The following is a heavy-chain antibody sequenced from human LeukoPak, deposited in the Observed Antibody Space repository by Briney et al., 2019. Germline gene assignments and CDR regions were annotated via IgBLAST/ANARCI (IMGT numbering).Heavy chain of an antibody. CDR3: AREVCCSSTSCYSKVKDCYYYYYMDV. CDR2: IYTSGST. Sequence: SETLSLTCTVSGGSISNYYWSWIRQPAGKGLEWIGRIYTSGSTDYNPSLKSRVTVSVDTSKNQFSLMVSSVTAADTAVYYCAREVCCSSTSCYSKVKDCYYYYYMDVWGKGTTVTVSS. J-gene: IGHJ6*03. D-gene: IGHD2-2*02. CDR1: GGSISNYY. V-gene: IGHV4-4*07.